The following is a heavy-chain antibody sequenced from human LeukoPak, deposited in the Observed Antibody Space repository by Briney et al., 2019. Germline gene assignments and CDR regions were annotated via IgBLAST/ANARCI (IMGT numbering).Heavy chain of an antibody. D-gene: IGHD3-9*01. CDR1: GGSFSGYY. V-gene: IGHV4-34*01. CDR2: INHSGST. CDR3: ARARRLRYFDWLLHNWYFDL. Sequence: SETLSLTCAVYGGSFSGYYWSWIRQPPGKGLEWIGEINHSGSTNYNPSLKSRVTISVDTSKNQFSLKLSSVTAADTAVYYCARARRLRYFDWLLHNWYFDLWGRGTLVTVSS. J-gene: IGHJ2*01.